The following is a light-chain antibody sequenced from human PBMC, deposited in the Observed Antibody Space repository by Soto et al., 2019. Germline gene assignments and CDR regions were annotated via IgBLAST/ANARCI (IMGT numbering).Light chain of an antibody. J-gene: IGKJ4*01. Sequence: DIQMTQSPSSLSASVGDTVTITCRASQGIGNFLAWFQQKPGKAPTSLIYAASTLQSGVPSKFSGSASETDFTLTISSLQPEDSATYYCQQYHSYPVTFGGGTKVEIK. CDR2: AAS. CDR3: QQYHSYPVT. CDR1: QGIGNF. V-gene: IGKV1-16*02.